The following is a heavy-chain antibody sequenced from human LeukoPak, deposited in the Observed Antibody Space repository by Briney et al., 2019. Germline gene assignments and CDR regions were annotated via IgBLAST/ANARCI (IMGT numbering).Heavy chain of an antibody. Sequence: GGSLRLSCAASGFTFSRFGMHWVRQAPGKGLEWVAVIWYDGSNKYYADSVKGRFTISRDNSENTLYLEMNSLRAEDTAVYYCARDYYYDSSGYWDYYFDYWGQGTLVSVSS. J-gene: IGHJ4*02. D-gene: IGHD3-22*01. CDR3: ARDYYYDSSGYWDYYFDY. V-gene: IGHV3-33*01. CDR2: IWYDGSNK. CDR1: GFTFSRFG.